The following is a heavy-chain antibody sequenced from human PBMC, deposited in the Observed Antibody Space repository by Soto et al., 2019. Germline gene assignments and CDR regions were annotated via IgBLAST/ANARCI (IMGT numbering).Heavy chain of an antibody. V-gene: IGHV4-34*01. CDR3: ARGAPAASYYYYYMDV. CDR1: GGSRSGFY. J-gene: IGHJ6*03. CDR2: INHSGST. Sequence: SETLSLTYAVYGGSRSGFYWSWIRQPPGKGLEWIGEINHSGSTNYNPSLKSRVTISVDTSKNQFSLKLSSVTAADTAVYYCARGAPAASYYYYYMDVWGKGTTVTVSS. D-gene: IGHD2-15*01.